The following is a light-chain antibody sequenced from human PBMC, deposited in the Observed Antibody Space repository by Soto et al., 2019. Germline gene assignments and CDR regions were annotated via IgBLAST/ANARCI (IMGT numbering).Light chain of an antibody. Sequence: EIVMTQSPATLSVSPGERATLSCRASQSVSSNLAWYQQKPGQAPRLLIYGASTRATGIPARFSGSGSGTEFTLTISSLQSEDFAVYYCQQYNNWPPDSFGQWTKREIK. J-gene: IGKJ2*03. CDR1: QSVSSN. CDR3: QQYNNWPPDS. V-gene: IGKV3-15*01. CDR2: GAS.